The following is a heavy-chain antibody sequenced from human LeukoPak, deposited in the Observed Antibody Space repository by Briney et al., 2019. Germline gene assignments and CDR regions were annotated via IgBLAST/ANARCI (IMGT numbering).Heavy chain of an antibody. CDR3: ARGGRETNQLPTTNRAFDI. D-gene: IGHD1-26*01. J-gene: IGHJ3*02. V-gene: IGHV4-4*02. Sequence: SETLPLTCAVSGVSISSSNWGSRVREPPGEGLGGIGEIYHGGSTNYNPSLKSRVTISVDKSKNQFSLKRSSVTAADTAVYYCARGGRETNQLPTTNRAFDIWGQGTMVTVSS. CDR1: GVSISSSNW. CDR2: IYHGGST.